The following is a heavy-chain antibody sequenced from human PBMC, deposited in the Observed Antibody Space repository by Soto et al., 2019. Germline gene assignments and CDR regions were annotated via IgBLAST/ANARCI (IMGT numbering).Heavy chain of an antibody. CDR1: GGSISSGGYS. V-gene: IGHV4-30-2*01. Sequence: TLSLTCAVSGGSISSGGYSWSWIRQPPGKGLEWIGYIYHSGSTYYNPSLKSRVTISVDRSKNQFSLKLSSVTAADTAVYNCARDLTVSYYGSGNRHLHGMDVWGQGTTVTVSS. CDR3: ARDLTVSYYGSGNRHLHGMDV. J-gene: IGHJ6*02. CDR2: IYHSGST. D-gene: IGHD3-10*01.